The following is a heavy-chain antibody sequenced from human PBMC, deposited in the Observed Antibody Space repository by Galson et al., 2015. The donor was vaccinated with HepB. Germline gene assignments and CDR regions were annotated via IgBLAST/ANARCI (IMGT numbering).Heavy chain of an antibody. CDR1: GFTFNYHA. Sequence: FLRLSCAASGFTFNYHAMNWVRQAPGKGLEWVASIRGSGGSTYYAEYENGRSTITIDNSLDTVDLQMDSLRVDDTAVYYCAKDYLPYYDRWGSYSDLYYFDYWGQGTLVTVSS. J-gene: IGHJ4*02. CDR2: IRGSGGST. V-gene: IGHV3-23*01. CDR3: AKDYLPYYDRWGSYSDLYYFDY. D-gene: IGHD3-22*01.